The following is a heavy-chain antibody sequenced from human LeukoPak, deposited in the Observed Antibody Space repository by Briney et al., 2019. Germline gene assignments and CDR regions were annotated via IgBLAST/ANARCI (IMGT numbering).Heavy chain of an antibody. J-gene: IGHJ4*02. D-gene: IGHD1-7*01. CDR2: IYYSGST. V-gene: IGHV4-61*08. CDR1: GGSISSGDYY. Sequence: PSETLSLTCTVSGGSISSGDYYWSWLRQPPGKGLEWIGYIYYSGSTNYNPSLKSRVTISVDTSKNQFSLKLSSVTAADTAVYYCARAQNYARHRFDYWGQGTLVTVSS. CDR3: ARAQNYARHRFDY.